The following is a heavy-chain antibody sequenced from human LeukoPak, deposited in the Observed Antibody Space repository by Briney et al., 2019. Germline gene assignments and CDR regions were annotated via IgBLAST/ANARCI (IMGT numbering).Heavy chain of an antibody. CDR2: IWPDGSKK. CDR1: GFTFSTYA. V-gene: IGHV3-30*02. Sequence: GGSLRLSCAASGFTFSTYAMDWVRQAPGKGLEWVAFIWPDGSKKYYADSVKGRFAISRANSKNTVYLQMNDLRPEDTALYFCAKISSSAESNSDYWGQGTLLTVSS. D-gene: IGHD6-25*01. J-gene: IGHJ4*02. CDR3: AKISSSAESNSDY.